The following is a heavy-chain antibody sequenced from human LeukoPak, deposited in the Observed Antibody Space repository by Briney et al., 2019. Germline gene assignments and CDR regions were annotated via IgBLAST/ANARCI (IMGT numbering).Heavy chain of an antibody. CDR3: ARDPPFGSSSDYYYGMDV. CDR2: IIPILGIA. J-gene: IGHJ6*02. D-gene: IGHD6-13*01. CDR1: GGTFSSYA. Sequence: SVEVSCKASGGTFSSYAISWVRQAPGQGLEWMGRIIPILGIANYAQKFQGRVTTTADKSTSTAYMELSSLRSEDTAVYYCARDPPFGSSSDYYYGMDVWGQGTTVTVSS. V-gene: IGHV1-69*04.